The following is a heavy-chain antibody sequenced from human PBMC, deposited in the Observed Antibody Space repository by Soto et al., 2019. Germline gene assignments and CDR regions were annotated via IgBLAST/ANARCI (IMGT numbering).Heavy chain of an antibody. D-gene: IGHD1-26*01. CDR3: VRDRSGSYLEGFDY. V-gene: IGHV3-7*01. Sequence: PGGSLRLSCAASGFTFSSFWMTWVRQAPGKGLEWVANIKQDGSEEYYVDSVKGRFTISRDNARNSLFLEMKSLRSEDTAVYSCVRDRSGSYLEGFDYWGQGTLVTVSS. CDR2: IKQDGSEE. CDR1: GFTFSSFW. J-gene: IGHJ4*02.